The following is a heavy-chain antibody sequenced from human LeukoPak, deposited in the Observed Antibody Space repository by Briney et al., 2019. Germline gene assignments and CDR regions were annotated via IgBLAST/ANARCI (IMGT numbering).Heavy chain of an antibody. J-gene: IGHJ4*02. Sequence: ASVKVSCKASGYTFTSYGISWVRQAPGQGLEWMGWISAYNGNTNYAQKLQGRVTMTTDTSTSTAYMELRSLRSDDTAVYYCARRDAAYCGGDCYLDYWGQGILVTVSS. CDR3: ARRDAAYCGGDCYLDY. V-gene: IGHV1-18*01. CDR2: ISAYNGNT. CDR1: GYTFTSYG. D-gene: IGHD2-21*02.